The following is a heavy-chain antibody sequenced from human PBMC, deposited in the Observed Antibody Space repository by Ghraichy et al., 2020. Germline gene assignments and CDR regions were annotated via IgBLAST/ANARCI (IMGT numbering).Heavy chain of an antibody. Sequence: SETLSLTCAVYGGSFSGYYWSWIRQPPGKGLEWIGEINHSGSTNYNPSLKSRVTVSVDTSMNQFSLNLSSVTAADTAVYYCARGPHNYGMDVWGQGTTVTVSS. CDR2: INHSGST. J-gene: IGHJ6*02. CDR1: GGSFSGYY. V-gene: IGHV4-34*01. CDR3: ARGPHNYGMDV.